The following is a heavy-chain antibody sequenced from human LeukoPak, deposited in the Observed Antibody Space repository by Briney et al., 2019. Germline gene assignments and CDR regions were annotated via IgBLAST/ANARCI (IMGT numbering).Heavy chain of an antibody. J-gene: IGHJ6*02. Sequence: GGSLRLSCAASGFTFSTHAMSWVRQAPGKGLEWVSAVGVSGGNTYYADSVKGRFTISRDNSNNTLYLQMNSLRAEDTALYYCARDGCSSTSCYSYYGMDVWGQGTTVTVSS. CDR2: VGVSGGNT. V-gene: IGHV3-23*01. D-gene: IGHD2-2*01. CDR3: ARDGCSSTSCYSYYGMDV. CDR1: GFTFSTHA.